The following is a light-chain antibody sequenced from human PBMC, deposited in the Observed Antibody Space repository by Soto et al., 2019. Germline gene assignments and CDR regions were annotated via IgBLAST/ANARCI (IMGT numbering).Light chain of an antibody. J-gene: IGKJ1*01. Sequence: EIVLTQSPDTRSFSPGERSTLSFRASQSVGTSLAWYQQKPGQAPRLLIYGASNRATGIPDRFSGSGSGTDFTLTISRLEPEDFAVYYCQQYGSSGTFGQGTKVDIK. V-gene: IGKV3-20*01. CDR2: GAS. CDR3: QQYGSSGT. CDR1: QSVGTS.